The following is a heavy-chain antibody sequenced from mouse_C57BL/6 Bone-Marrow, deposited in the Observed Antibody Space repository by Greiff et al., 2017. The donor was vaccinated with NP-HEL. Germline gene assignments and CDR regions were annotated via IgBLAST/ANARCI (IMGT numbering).Heavy chain of an antibody. CDR1: GYTFTSYG. J-gene: IGHJ4*01. CDR3: ASALLPAMDY. CDR2: IYYGNGYT. D-gene: IGHD2-10*01. Sequence: VQLQQSGAELVRPGSSVKMSCKTSGYTFTSYGINWVKQRPGQGLEWIGYIYYGNGYTEYNEKFKGKATLTSDTSSSTAYMQLSSLTSEDSAIYFGASALLPAMDYWGQGTSVTGSS. V-gene: IGHV1-58*01.